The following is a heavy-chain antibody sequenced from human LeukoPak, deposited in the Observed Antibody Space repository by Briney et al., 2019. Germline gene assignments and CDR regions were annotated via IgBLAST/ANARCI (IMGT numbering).Heavy chain of an antibody. CDR2: MNPNSGNT. CDR3: ARVKTAQTYYDFWSGYYWNDAFDI. D-gene: IGHD3-3*01. Sequence: ASVKVSCKAPGYTFTSYDINWVRQATGQGLEWMGWMNPNSGNTGYAQKFQGRVTMTRNTSISTAYMELGSLRSEDTAVYYCARVKTAQTYYDFWSGYYWNDAFDIWGQGTMVTVSS. V-gene: IGHV1-8*01. J-gene: IGHJ3*02. CDR1: GYTFTSYD.